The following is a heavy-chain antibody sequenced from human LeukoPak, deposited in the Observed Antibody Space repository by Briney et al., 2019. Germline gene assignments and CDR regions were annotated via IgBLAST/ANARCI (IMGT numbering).Heavy chain of an antibody. CDR1: GYTFTGYY. V-gene: IGHV1-46*01. CDR3: ARDPIAARSIDY. J-gene: IGHJ4*02. Sequence: ASVKVSCKASGYTFTGYYMHWVRQAPGQGLEWMGIINPSGGSTSYAQKFQGRVTMTRDTPTSTVYMELSSLRSEDTAVYYCARDPIAARSIDYWGQGTLVTVSS. CDR2: INPSGGST. D-gene: IGHD6-6*01.